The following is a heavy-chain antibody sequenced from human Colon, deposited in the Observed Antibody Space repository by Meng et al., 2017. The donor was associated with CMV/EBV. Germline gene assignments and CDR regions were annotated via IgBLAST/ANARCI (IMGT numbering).Heavy chain of an antibody. CDR1: GFIFSHYA. Sequence: GESLKISCAASGFIFSHYAMHWVRQAPGKGLEWVAMIAYDGSRQFYADSVKGRFTISRDSSRDTLFLQMNSLSADDTAIYYCARERTGYYSECWGQGTLVTVSS. CDR2: IAYDGSRQ. V-gene: IGHV3-30-3*01. J-gene: IGHJ4*02. CDR3: ARERTGYYSEC. D-gene: IGHD3-9*01.